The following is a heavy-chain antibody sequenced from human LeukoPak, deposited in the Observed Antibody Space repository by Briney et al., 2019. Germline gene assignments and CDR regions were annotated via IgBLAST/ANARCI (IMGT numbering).Heavy chain of an antibody. Sequence: GASVKVSCKASGYTFTGNYMHWVRQAPGQGLDWMGRINPNSGCTNYAQKFQGRVTMTRDTSISTAYMELSRLRSDDTAVYYCATTGIFGVAKGYFDYWGQGTLVTVSS. CDR1: GYTFTGNY. CDR3: ATTGIFGVAKGYFDY. CDR2: INPNSGCT. V-gene: IGHV1-2*06. D-gene: IGHD3-3*01. J-gene: IGHJ4*02.